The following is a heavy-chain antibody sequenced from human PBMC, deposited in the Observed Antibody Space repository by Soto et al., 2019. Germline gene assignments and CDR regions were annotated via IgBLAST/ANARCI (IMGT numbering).Heavy chain of an antibody. D-gene: IGHD6-13*01. J-gene: IGHJ6*02. CDR3: ARDISSSSWYYYYGMDV. CDR2: IWYDGSNK. V-gene: IGHV3-33*01. Sequence: GGSLRLSCAASGFTFSSYGMHWVRQAPGKGLEWVAVIWYDGSNKYYADSVKGRFTISRDNSKNTLYLQMNSLRAEDTAVYYCARDISSSSWYYYYGMDVWGQGTTVTVSS. CDR1: GFTFSSYG.